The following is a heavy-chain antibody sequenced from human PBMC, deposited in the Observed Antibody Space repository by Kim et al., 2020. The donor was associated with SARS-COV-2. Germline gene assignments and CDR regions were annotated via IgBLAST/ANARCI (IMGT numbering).Heavy chain of an antibody. CDR3: ARHPQGIAAAGLIDY. CDR2: IYYSGST. Sequence: SETLSLTCTVSGGSISSSSYYWGWIRQPPGKGLEWIGSIYYSGSTYYNPSLKSRVTISVDTSKNQFSLKLSSVTAADTAVYYCARHPQGIAAAGLIDYWGQGTLVTVSS. CDR1: GGSISSSSYY. D-gene: IGHD6-13*01. V-gene: IGHV4-39*01. J-gene: IGHJ4*02.